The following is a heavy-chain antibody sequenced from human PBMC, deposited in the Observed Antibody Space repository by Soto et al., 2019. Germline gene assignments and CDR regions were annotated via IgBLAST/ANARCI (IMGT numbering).Heavy chain of an antibody. CDR3: ARVSPYYDSSGYLDY. J-gene: IGHJ4*02. Sequence: GASVKVSCKASGYTFTSYGISWVRQAPGQGLEWMGWISAYSGNTNYAQKLQGRVTMTTDTSTSTAYMELRSLRSDDTAVYYCARVSPYYDSSGYLDYWGQGTLVTVSS. CDR2: ISAYSGNT. V-gene: IGHV1-18*04. D-gene: IGHD3-22*01. CDR1: GYTFTSYG.